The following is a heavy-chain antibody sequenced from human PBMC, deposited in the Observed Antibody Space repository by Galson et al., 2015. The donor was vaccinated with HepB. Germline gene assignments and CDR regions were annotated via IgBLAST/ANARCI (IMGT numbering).Heavy chain of an antibody. J-gene: IGHJ6*02. CDR1: GGTFSSYA. V-gene: IGHV1-69*13. CDR3: ATRRYLDYYGSSGLPPPLYYYYYGMDV. CDR2: IIPIFGTA. Sequence: SVKVSCKASGGTFSSYAISWVRQAPGQGLEWMGGIIPIFGTANYAQKFQGRVTITADESTSTAYMELSSLRSEDTAVYYCATRRYLDYYGSSGLPPPLYYYYYGMDVWGQGTTVTVSS. D-gene: IGHD3-22*01.